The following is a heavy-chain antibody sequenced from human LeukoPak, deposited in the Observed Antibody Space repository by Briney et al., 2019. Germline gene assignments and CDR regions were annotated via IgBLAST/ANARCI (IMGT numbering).Heavy chain of an antibody. CDR1: GGSISSYY. Sequence: PSETLSLTCTVSGGSISSYYWSWIRQPAGKGLEWIGRIYTSGSTNYNPSLKSRVTMSVDTSKNQFSLKLSSVTAADTAVYYCARDRNWANFVVVPAAIINSYWFDPWGQGTLVTVSS. CDR2: IYTSGST. V-gene: IGHV4-4*07. CDR3: ARDRNWANFVVVPAAIINSYWFDP. D-gene: IGHD2-2*02. J-gene: IGHJ5*02.